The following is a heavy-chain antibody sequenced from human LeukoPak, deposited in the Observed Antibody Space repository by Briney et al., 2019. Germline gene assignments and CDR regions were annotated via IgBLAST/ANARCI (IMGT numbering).Heavy chain of an antibody. Sequence: GRSLRLSCAASGFTFDDYAMHWVRQAPGKGLEWVSLISGDGGSTYYADSVKGRFTISRDNSKNSLYLQMNSLRTEDTALYYCAKENTYYDFWSGYIGYWGQGTLVTVSS. CDR2: ISGDGGST. V-gene: IGHV3-43*02. J-gene: IGHJ4*02. CDR3: AKENTYYDFWSGYIGY. D-gene: IGHD3-3*01. CDR1: GFTFDDYA.